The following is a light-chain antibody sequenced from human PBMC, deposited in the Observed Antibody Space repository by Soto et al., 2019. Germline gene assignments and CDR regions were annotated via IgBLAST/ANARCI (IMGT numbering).Light chain of an antibody. CDR3: QQYNNWPPFT. V-gene: IGKV3-15*01. J-gene: IGKJ3*01. Sequence: EIVMTQSPATLSVSPGERVTLSCRASQSVSSSLAGYQQKPGQAPRLLIYGESTRATGIPARFSGSGSGTEFTLTISSLQSEDFAVYYCQQYNNWPPFTFGPGTKVDIK. CDR2: GES. CDR1: QSVSSS.